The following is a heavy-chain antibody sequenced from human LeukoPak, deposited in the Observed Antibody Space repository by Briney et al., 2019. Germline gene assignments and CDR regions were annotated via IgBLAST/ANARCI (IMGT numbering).Heavy chain of an antibody. CDR2: IKQDGSEK. J-gene: IGHJ6*02. V-gene: IGHV3-7*01. CDR3: ARDGAAADCSSTSCYFISGYYGMDV. Sequence: GGSLRLSCAASGFTFSSYWMSWVRQAPGKGLEWVANIKQDGSEKYYVDSVKGRFTISRDNAKNSLYLQMNSLRAEDTAVYYCARDGAAADCSSTSCYFISGYYGMDVWGQGTTVTVSS. D-gene: IGHD2-2*01. CDR1: GFTFSSYW.